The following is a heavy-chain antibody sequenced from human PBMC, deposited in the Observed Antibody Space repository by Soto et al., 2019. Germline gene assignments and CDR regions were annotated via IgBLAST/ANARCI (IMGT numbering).Heavy chain of an antibody. CDR3: ARYPSNTSGYKIYLDY. CDR2: ISCYNGDT. D-gene: IGHD3-22*01. CDR1: GYTFNRHG. J-gene: IGHJ4*02. Sequence: GASVKVSCKASGYTFNRHGISWVRQAPGQGLEWMGWISCYNGDTNYAQKFQGRVTMTRDTSTSAVYMELRSLRSDDTAVYYCARYPSNTSGYKIYLDYWAQGTLVTVSS. V-gene: IGHV1-18*01.